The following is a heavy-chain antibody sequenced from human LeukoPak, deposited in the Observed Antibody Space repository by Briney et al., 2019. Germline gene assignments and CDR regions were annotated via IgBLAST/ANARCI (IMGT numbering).Heavy chain of an antibody. CDR2: TYSGGST. CDR1: GFTFSSYE. Sequence: GGSLRLSCAASGFTFSSYEMSWVRQAPGKGLEWVSVTYSGGSTYYADSVKGRFTISRDNSKNTLYLQMNSLRAEDTAVYYCARVLSGRGSLYSYYYYMDVWGKGTTVTIFS. V-gene: IGHV3-53*01. D-gene: IGHD3-10*01. CDR3: ARVLSGRGSLYSYYYYMDV. J-gene: IGHJ6*03.